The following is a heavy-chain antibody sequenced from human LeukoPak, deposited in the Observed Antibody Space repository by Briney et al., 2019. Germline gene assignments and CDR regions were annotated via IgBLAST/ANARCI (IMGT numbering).Heavy chain of an antibody. CDR3: AKDPNGDYIGAFDI. J-gene: IGHJ3*02. D-gene: IGHD4-17*01. CDR1: KFYFHNYG. V-gene: IGHV3-23*01. Sequence: GGSLRLSCITSKFYFHNYGLTWVRQAPGKELEWVSSIRDCGGSKQYAASVKGRFTISIDNSKNTLYLQMNSLRAEDTAVYYCAKDPNGDYIGAFDIWGQGTMVTVSS. CDR2: IRDCGGSK.